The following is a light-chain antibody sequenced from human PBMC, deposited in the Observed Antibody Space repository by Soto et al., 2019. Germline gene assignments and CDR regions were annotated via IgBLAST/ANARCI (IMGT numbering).Light chain of an antibody. V-gene: IGKV1-33*01. CDR3: QQRVTLLT. Sequence: IQMTQSPSSLSASVGDRVTITCQASQDISIYLNWYRQKPGKAPEVLIYDASKLGRGVPSRFSGSGSGTEFTFSITSLQPEDFATYYCQQRVTLLTFGGGTTVDLK. J-gene: IGKJ4*01. CDR1: QDISIY. CDR2: DAS.